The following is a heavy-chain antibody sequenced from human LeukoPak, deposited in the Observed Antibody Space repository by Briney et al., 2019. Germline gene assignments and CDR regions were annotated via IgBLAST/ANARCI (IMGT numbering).Heavy chain of an antibody. V-gene: IGHV4-4*07. J-gene: IGHJ2*01. CDR3: ARDPRKGSGSYYRYFDL. Sequence: RSSETLSLTCTVSGGSISSYYWSWIRQPAGKGLEWIGRIYTSGSTNYNPSLESRVTMSVDTSKNQFSLKLSSVTAADTAVYYCARDPRKGSGSYYRYFDLWGRGTLVTVSS. D-gene: IGHD1-26*01. CDR1: GGSISSYY. CDR2: IYTSGST.